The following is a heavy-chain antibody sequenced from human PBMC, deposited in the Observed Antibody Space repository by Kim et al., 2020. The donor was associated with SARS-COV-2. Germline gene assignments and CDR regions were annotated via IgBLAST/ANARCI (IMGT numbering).Heavy chain of an antibody. V-gene: IGHV1-69*06. CDR2: IIPIFGTA. CDR3: ARGHYDILTATGGWFDP. D-gene: IGHD3-9*01. J-gene: IGHJ5*02. CDR1: GGTFSSYA. Sequence: SVKVSCKASGGTFSSYAISWVRQAPGQGLEWMGGIIPIFGTANYAQKFQGRVTITADKSTSTAYMELSSLRSEDTAVYYCARGHYDILTATGGWFDPWGQGTLVTVSS.